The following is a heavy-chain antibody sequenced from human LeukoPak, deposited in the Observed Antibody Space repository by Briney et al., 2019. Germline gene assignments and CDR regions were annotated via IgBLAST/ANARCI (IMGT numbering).Heavy chain of an antibody. Sequence: SETLSLTCAVYGGSFSGYYWSWIRQPPGKGLEWIGEINHSGSTNYNPSLKSRVTISVDTSKNQFSLKLSSVTAADTAVYYCARGCSSTSCYVQGDYWGQGTLVTVS. D-gene: IGHD2-2*01. CDR1: GGSFSGYY. CDR2: INHSGST. V-gene: IGHV4-34*01. J-gene: IGHJ4*02. CDR3: ARGCSSTSCYVQGDY.